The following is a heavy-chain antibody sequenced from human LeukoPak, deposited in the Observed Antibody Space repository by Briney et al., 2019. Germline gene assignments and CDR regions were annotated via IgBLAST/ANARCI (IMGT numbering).Heavy chain of an antibody. D-gene: IGHD3-22*01. V-gene: IGHV4-4*07. CDR2: IYTSGST. CDR1: GGSISSYY. J-gene: IGHJ4*02. Sequence: SSQTLSLTCTVSGGSISSYYWSWIRQPAGKGLEWIGRIYTSGSTNYNPSLKSRVTMSVDTSKNQFSLKLSSVTAADTAVYYCARAPYYYDSSGYSLDYWGQGTLVTVSS. CDR3: ARAPYYYDSSGYSLDY.